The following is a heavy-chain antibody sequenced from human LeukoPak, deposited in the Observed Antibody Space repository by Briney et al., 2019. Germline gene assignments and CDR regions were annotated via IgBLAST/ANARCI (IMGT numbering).Heavy chain of an antibody. CDR1: GGSISSSSYY. Sequence: SETLSLTCTVSGGSISSSSYYWGWLRQPPGKGLEWIGSIYYSGSTYYNPSLKSRVTISVDTSKNQFSLKLSSVTAADTAVYYCARDGGAAAGSWGQGTLVTVSS. CDR2: IYYSGST. CDR3: ARDGGAAAGS. D-gene: IGHD6-13*01. V-gene: IGHV4-39*07. J-gene: IGHJ5*02.